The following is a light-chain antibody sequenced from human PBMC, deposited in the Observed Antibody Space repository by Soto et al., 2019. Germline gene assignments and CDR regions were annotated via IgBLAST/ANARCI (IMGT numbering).Light chain of an antibody. CDR3: QQCRKWPLT. Sequence: EIVMTQSPATLSASPGEGATLSCKAGQNVYNHLAWYQQRPGQPPRLLIYDASTRATVISARFSGSGYETEFTLTISSLRSEYFAVYFCQQCRKWPLTFGGGTKVEIK. CDR2: DAS. V-gene: IGKV3-15*01. J-gene: IGKJ4*01. CDR1: QNVYNH.